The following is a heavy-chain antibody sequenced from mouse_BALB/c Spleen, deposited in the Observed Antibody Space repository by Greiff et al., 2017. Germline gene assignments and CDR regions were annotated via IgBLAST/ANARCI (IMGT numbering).Heavy chain of an antibody. D-gene: IGHD2-3*01. CDR1: GYTFTSYW. V-gene: IGHV1-5*01. CDR2: IYPGNSDT. Sequence: EVMLVESGTVLARPGASVKMSCKASGYTFTSYWMHWVKQRPGQGLEWIGAIYPGNSDTSYNQKFKGKAKLTAVTSTSTAYMELSSLTNEDSAVYYCTRSENDGNYVWGQGTTLTVSS. CDR3: TRSENDGNYV. J-gene: IGHJ2*01.